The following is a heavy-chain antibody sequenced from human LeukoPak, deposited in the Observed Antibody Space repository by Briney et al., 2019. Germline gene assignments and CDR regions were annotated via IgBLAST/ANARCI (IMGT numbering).Heavy chain of an antibody. Sequence: PSETLSLTCTVSGGSISSYYWSWIRQPAGKGLEWIGRIYTSGSTNYNPSLKSRVTMSVDTSKNQFSLKLSSVTAADTAAYYCARDPYSSSWYSGDNWFDPWGQGTLVTVSS. CDR3: ARDPYSSSWYSGDNWFDP. CDR2: IYTSGST. CDR1: GGSISSYY. J-gene: IGHJ5*02. V-gene: IGHV4-4*07. D-gene: IGHD6-13*01.